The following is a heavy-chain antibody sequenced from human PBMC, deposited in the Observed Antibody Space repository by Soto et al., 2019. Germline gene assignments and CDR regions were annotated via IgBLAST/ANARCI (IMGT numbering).Heavy chain of an antibody. J-gene: IGHJ6*02. CDR1: GFTFGDYY. D-gene: IGHD1-1*01. Sequence: QIQLVESGGGLVKPGGSLRLSCEASGFTFGDYYMTWIRQAPGKGLEWLSYISSSSNTIYNADSVEGRFTISRDNAKNSLYQQMNGLRADDTAVYYCARVPLGGTTWSYYYNGMDVWGQGTTVTVSS. V-gene: IGHV3-11*01. CDR3: ARVPLGGTTWSYYYNGMDV. CDR2: ISSSSNTI.